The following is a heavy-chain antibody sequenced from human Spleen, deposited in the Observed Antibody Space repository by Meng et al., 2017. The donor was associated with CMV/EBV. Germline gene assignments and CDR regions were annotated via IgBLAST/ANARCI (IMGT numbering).Heavy chain of an antibody. CDR1: GSNVTEYF. Sequence: FGSNVTEYFRTRIRQAPGKGLKWLSYISSSGSTMYYADSVKGGFTITRDNAKNTLFLQMNSLRVEDTAVYYCARAGRGFWFGSLDYWGPGTLVTVSS. J-gene: IGHJ4*02. CDR2: ISSSGSTM. D-gene: IGHD3-10*01. V-gene: IGHV3-11*01. CDR3: ARAGRGFWFGSLDY.